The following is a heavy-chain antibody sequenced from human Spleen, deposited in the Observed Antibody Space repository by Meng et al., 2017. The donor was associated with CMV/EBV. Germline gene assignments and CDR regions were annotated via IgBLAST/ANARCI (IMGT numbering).Heavy chain of an antibody. Sequence: GESLKISCAASGFTFNIYSINWVRQAPGKGLEWVSSISSSHSDIDYADSVRGRFTMSRDNTKNSLYLQMNSLRAEDTAVYYCARNTIFGVVPPEGMDVWGQGTTVTVSS. CDR1: GFTFNIYS. J-gene: IGHJ6*02. CDR3: ARNTIFGVVPPEGMDV. CDR2: ISSSHSDI. D-gene: IGHD3-3*01. V-gene: IGHV3-21*01.